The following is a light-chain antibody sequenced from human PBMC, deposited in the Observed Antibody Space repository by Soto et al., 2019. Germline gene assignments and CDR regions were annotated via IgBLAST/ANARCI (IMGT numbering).Light chain of an antibody. CDR3: HQYNNWPPVT. V-gene: IGKV3-15*01. J-gene: IGKJ5*01. CDR1: QSVSSN. CDR2: GAS. Sequence: MGEYAATMSVFARQRATLSCRASQSVSSNLAWYQQKPGQATRLLISGASTRATGIPARFSGTGSRTEFTLTISSLQSADFAVYHCHQYNNWPPVTFGEGTPLLI.